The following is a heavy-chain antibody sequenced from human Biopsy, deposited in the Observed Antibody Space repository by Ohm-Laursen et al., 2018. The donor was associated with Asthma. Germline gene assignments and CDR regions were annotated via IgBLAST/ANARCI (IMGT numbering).Heavy chain of an antibody. CDR2: ISVYNGNT. D-gene: IGHD3-10*01. CDR3: ARAVDYSHYYGIDV. V-gene: IGHV1-18*01. CDR1: GYTFNSAG. J-gene: IGHJ6*02. Sequence: ASVKVSCKTSGYTFNSAGITWVRQAPGQGLEWMGWISVYNGNTRVAQKLQDRVTMITDTSTSTAYMELRSLRSDDPAVYFCARAVDYSHYYGIDVWGQGTTVTVS.